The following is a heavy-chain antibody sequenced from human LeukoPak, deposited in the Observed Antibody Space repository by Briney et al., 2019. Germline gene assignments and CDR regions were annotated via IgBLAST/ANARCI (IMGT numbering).Heavy chain of an antibody. V-gene: IGHV3-21*01. Sequence: GGSLRLSCAASGFTFSSYSMNWVRQAPGKGLEWVSSISSSSSYIYYADSVKGRFTISRDNAKNSLYLQMNSLRAEDTAVYYCARARRQRWYYYDSSGFAYYYYMDVWGKGTTVTVSS. CDR1: GFTFSSYS. CDR2: ISSSSSYI. D-gene: IGHD3-22*01. CDR3: ARARRQRWYYYDSSGFAYYYYMDV. J-gene: IGHJ6*03.